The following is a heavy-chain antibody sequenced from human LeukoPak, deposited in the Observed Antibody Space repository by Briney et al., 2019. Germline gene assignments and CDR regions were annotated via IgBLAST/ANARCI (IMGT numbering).Heavy chain of an antibody. CDR3: ASVRTGYSSGWYLYYYYMDV. D-gene: IGHD6-19*01. CDR1: GGSFSGYY. J-gene: IGHJ6*03. Sequence: PSETLSLTCAVYGGSFSGYYWSWIRQSPGKGLEWIGEINHSGSTNYNPSLKSRVTISVDTSKNQFSLKLSSVTAADTAVYYCASVRTGYSSGWYLYYYYMDVWGKGTTVTVSS. CDR2: INHSGST. V-gene: IGHV4-34*01.